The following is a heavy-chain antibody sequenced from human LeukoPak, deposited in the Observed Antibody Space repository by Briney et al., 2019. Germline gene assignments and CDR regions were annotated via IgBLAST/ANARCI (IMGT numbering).Heavy chain of an antibody. CDR2: TYYRSQWYN. Sequence: SQTLSLTCAISGDSVSSNSAAWTWSRQSPSRGLEWLGRTYYRSQWYNDYAVSVKSRITIDPDTSKNLFSLQLNSVTPEDTAVYYCARSKLGYVYWFDPWGQGTLVTVSS. J-gene: IGHJ5*02. V-gene: IGHV6-1*01. D-gene: IGHD6-13*01. CDR3: ARSKLGYVYWFDP. CDR1: GDSVSSNSAA.